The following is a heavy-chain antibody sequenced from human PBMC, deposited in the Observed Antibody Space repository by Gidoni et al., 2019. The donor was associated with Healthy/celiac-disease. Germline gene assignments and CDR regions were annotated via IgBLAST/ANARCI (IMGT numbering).Heavy chain of an antibody. J-gene: IGHJ4*02. V-gene: IGHV3-30*18. CDR3: AKDQGATRGWGVDY. Sequence: QVQLVASGGGVVQPGRSLRLSCAASGFTFSSYGMHWVRQAPGKGVEWVAVISYDGSNKYYADSVKGRFTISRDNSKNTLYLQMNSLRAEDTAVYYCAKDQGATRGWGVDYWGQGTLVTVSS. CDR1: GFTFSSYG. CDR2: ISYDGSNK. D-gene: IGHD1-26*01.